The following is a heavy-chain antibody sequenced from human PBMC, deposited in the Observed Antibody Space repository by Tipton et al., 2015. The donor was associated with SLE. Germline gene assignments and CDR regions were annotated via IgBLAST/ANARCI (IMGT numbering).Heavy chain of an antibody. J-gene: IGHJ4*02. CDR1: GGSISSYS. CDR2: IRYDGSNK. Sequence: LSLTCTVSGGSISSYSMNWVRQAPGKGLEWVAFIRYDGSNKYYADSVKGRFTISRDNSKNTLYLQMNSLRAEDTAVYYCAKSTNGPIYWGQGTLVTVSS. V-gene: IGHV3-30*02. CDR3: AKSTNGPIY. D-gene: IGHD1-1*01.